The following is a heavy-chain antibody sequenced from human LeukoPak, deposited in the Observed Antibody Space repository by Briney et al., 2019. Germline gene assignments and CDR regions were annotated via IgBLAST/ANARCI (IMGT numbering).Heavy chain of an antibody. V-gene: IGHV4-31*03. CDR3: ARVGSSTSRYYFDY. CDR2: IYYSGST. CDR1: GGSISSGGYY. D-gene: IGHD2-2*01. Sequence: SETLSLTCTVSGGSISSGGYYWSWLRQHPGTGVEWIGYIYYSGSTYYNPSLKSRVTISVDTSKNQFSLKLSSVTAADTAVYYCARVGSSTSRYYFDYWGQGTLVTVSS. J-gene: IGHJ4*02.